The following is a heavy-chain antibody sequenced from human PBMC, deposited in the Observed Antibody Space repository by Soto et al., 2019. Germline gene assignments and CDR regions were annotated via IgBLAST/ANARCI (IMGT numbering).Heavy chain of an antibody. D-gene: IGHD6-19*01. Sequence: PSETLSLTCAFYVGSFSGYYWSWIRQAPGKWLEWIGEINHSGSTNYNPSLKSRVTISVDTSKNQFSLKLSSVTAADTAVYYCARGGSAVAGTPGNWLDPGGQGNRVTSPQ. V-gene: IGHV4-34*01. J-gene: IGHJ5*02. CDR3: ARGGSAVAGTPGNWLDP. CDR2: INHSGST. CDR1: VGSFSGYY.